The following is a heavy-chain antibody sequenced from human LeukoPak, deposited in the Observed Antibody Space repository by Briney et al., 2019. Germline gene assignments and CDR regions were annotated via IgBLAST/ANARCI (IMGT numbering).Heavy chain of an antibody. D-gene: IGHD4-17*01. J-gene: IGHJ3*02. CDR1: GGSISSGGYY. V-gene: IGHV4-31*03. Sequence: PSETLSLTCTVSGGSISSGGYYWSWIRQHPGKGLEWIGYIYYSGSTYYNPSLKSRVTISVDTSKNQFSLKLSSVTAADTAVYYCAREIDYGDAFDIWGQGTMVTVSS. CDR3: AREIDYGDAFDI. CDR2: IYYSGST.